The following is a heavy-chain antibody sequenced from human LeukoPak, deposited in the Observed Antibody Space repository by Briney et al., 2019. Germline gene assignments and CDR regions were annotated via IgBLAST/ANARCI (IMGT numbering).Heavy chain of an antibody. V-gene: IGHV3-30*18. CDR1: GFTLSSCG. CDR3: AKPYSYGFREVDGY. D-gene: IGHD5-18*01. CDR2: ISYHGAAT. J-gene: IGHJ4*02. Sequence: QPGGSLRLSCAASGFTLSSCGMHWVRQAPGKGLEWVAMISYHGAATYYADSVKGRFTISRDNSKNTLYLQMNSLRAEDTAVYYCAKPYSYGFREVDGYWGQGTLVTVSS.